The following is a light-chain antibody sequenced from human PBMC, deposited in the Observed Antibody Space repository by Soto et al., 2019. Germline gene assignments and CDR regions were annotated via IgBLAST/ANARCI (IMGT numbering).Light chain of an antibody. CDR1: SSDIGLYNY. J-gene: IGLJ1*01. CDR2: EVN. V-gene: IGLV2-14*01. CDR3: SCLSTTSTPIV. Sequence: QSVLSQPASMSGSPGQSITIPCTGASSDIGLYNYVSWYQHHPGKAPKLLISEVNIRPSGLSDRFSASKAGNTASLTISGLQPEDEAFCYCSCLSTTSTPIVFGTGTKVTVL.